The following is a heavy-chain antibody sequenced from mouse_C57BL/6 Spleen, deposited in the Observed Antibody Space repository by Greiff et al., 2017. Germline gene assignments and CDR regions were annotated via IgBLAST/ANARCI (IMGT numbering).Heavy chain of an antibody. J-gene: IGHJ3*01. Sequence: QVQLQQPGAELVKPGASVKLSCKASGYTFTSYWMHWVKQRPGRGLGWIGRIDPNSGGTKYNEKFKSKATLTVDKPSSTAYMQLSSLTSEDSAVYYCARWDYDFFAYWGQGTLVTVSA. CDR2: IDPNSGGT. CDR1: GYTFTSYW. CDR3: ARWDYDFFAY. D-gene: IGHD2-4*01. V-gene: IGHV1-72*01.